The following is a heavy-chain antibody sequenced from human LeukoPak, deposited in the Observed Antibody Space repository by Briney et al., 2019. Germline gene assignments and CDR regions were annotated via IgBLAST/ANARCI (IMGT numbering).Heavy chain of an antibody. CDR2: ISSSSSYI. J-gene: IGHJ4*02. CDR1: GFTFSSYT. D-gene: IGHD3-22*01. V-gene: IGHV3-21*01. CDR3: AKDIFPTTEYYYDTSGPVDY. Sequence: PGGSLRLSCAASGFTFSSYTMNWVRQAPGKGLEWVSSISSSSSYIYYADSVKGRFTISRDNAKNSPYLQMNSLRAEDTAVYYCAKDIFPTTEYYYDTSGPVDYWGQGTLVTVSS.